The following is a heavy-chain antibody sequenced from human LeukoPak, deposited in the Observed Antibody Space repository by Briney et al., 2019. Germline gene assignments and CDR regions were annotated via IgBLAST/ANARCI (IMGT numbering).Heavy chain of an antibody. Sequence: GGSLRLSCSASGFTFSGSAMHWVRQASGKGLEGVGRIRSKANSYATAYAASVKGRFTISRDDSKNTAYLQMNSLKTEDTAVYYCTRFADYYGSGSYYGIDYWGQGTLVTVSS. CDR3: TRFADYYGSGSYYGIDY. J-gene: IGHJ4*02. D-gene: IGHD3-10*01. CDR1: GFTFSGSA. V-gene: IGHV3-73*01. CDR2: IRSKANSYAT.